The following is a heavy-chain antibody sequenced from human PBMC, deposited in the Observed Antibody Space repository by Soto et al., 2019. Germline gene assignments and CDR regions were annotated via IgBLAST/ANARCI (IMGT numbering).Heavy chain of an antibody. J-gene: IGHJ5*02. CDR1: GGTFSSYA. D-gene: IGHD6-13*01. Sequence: GASVKVSCKASGGTFSSYAISWVRQAPGQGLEWMGGIIPIFGTANYAQKFQGRVTITADESTSTAYMEMSSLRSEDTAVYYCARSVAAAAYNWFDPWGQGTLVTVSS. V-gene: IGHV1-69*13. CDR3: ARSVAAAAYNWFDP. CDR2: IIPIFGTA.